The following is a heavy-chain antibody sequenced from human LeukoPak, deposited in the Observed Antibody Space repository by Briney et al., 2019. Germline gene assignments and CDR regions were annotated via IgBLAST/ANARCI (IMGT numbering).Heavy chain of an antibody. V-gene: IGHV1-8*03. J-gene: IGHJ5*01. CDR2: MNPDTGNT. CDR1: GYTFTTYD. Sequence: ASVKVSCKTSGYTFTTYDINWVRQATGQGLEWMGWMNPDTGNTGYAQRFQGRVAITRNMSITTAYMELSSLRSEDTAVYLCARVRPTKGYYSEHYNWFDSWGQGTLVTVSS. D-gene: IGHD2-15*01. CDR3: ARVRPTKGYYSEHYNWFDS.